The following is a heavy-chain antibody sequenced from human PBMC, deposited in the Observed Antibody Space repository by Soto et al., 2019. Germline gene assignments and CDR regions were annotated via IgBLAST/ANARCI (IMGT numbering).Heavy chain of an antibody. Sequence: SETLSLTCTVSGGSISSYYWSWIRQPPGKGLEWIGYIYYSGSTNYNPSLKSRVTISVDTSKNQFSLKLSSVTAADTAVYYCARGDCTNGVCYLNYWGQGTLVTVSS. D-gene: IGHD2-8*01. J-gene: IGHJ4*02. V-gene: IGHV4-59*01. CDR3: ARGDCTNGVCYLNY. CDR1: GGSISSYY. CDR2: IYYSGST.